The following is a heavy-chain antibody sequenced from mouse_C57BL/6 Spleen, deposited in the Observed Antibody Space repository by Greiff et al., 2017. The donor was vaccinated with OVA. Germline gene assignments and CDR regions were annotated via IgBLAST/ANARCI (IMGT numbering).Heavy chain of an antibody. CDR2: INPSNGGT. Sequence: QVHVKQPGTELVKPGASVKLSCKASGYTFTSYWMHWVKQRPGQGLEWIGNINPSNGGTNYNEKFKSKATLTVDKSSSTAYMQLSSLTSEDSAVYYCARSGGYYDYVFAYWGQGTLVTVSA. V-gene: IGHV1-53*01. D-gene: IGHD2-4*01. CDR1: GYTFTSYW. J-gene: IGHJ3*01. CDR3: ARSGGYYDYVFAY.